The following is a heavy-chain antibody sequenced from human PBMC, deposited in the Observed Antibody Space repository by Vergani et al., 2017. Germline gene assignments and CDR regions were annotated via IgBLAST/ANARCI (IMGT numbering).Heavy chain of an antibody. Sequence: QVQLQESGPGLVKPSETLSLTCAVSGYSISSRYYWGWLRHPPGKVLEWIGSIYHSGSTYYNPSRRSRVTISVDTSKNQFSLKLSSVTAADTAVYYCARQMYSSSEEWYFDLWGRGTLVTVSS. CDR3: ARQMYSSSEEWYFDL. J-gene: IGHJ2*01. CDR1: GYSISSRYY. D-gene: IGHD6-6*01. CDR2: IYHSGST. V-gene: IGHV4-38-2*01.